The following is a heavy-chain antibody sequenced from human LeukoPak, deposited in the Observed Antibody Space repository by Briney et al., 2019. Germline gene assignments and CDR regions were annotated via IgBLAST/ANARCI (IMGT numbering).Heavy chain of an antibody. Sequence: KPSETLSLTCTVSGGSISSSSYYWGWIRQPPGKGLEWIGSIYYSGSTYYNPSLKSRVTISVDTSKNQFSLKLSSVTAADTAVYYCARVLWFGEFRYYFDYWGQGTLVTVSS. D-gene: IGHD3-10*01. V-gene: IGHV4-39*01. J-gene: IGHJ4*02. CDR3: ARVLWFGEFRYYFDY. CDR2: IYYSGST. CDR1: GGSISSSSYY.